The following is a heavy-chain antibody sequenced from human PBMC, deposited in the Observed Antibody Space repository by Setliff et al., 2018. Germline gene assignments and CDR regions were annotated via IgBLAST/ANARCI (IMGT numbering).Heavy chain of an antibody. V-gene: IGHV1-3*03. Sequence: ASVKVSCKASGYTFTSYAIHWVRQAPGQRLEWMGWINAGNGNTKYSREFQDRVTITRDTSASIAFMELSSLRSEDMAVYYCARSGGSNWQTKLDYWGQGTLVTVSS. CDR2: INAGNGNT. CDR3: ARSGGSNWQTKLDY. CDR1: GYTFTSYA. D-gene: IGHD2-15*01. J-gene: IGHJ4*02.